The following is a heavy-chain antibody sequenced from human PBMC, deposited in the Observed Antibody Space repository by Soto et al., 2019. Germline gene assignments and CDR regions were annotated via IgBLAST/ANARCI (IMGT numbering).Heavy chain of an antibody. CDR1: GFTFSMYG. J-gene: IGHJ3*02. V-gene: IGHV3-33*01. D-gene: IGHD2-15*01. Sequence: ALRPSCAASGFTFSMYGMHWVRQAQGKGLGWVAVIWYDGSNKYYADSVKGRFTISRDNSKNTLYLQMNSLRAEDTAVYYCARDGQYCSGGSCHSMDAFDIWGQGTMVTVSS. CDR3: ARDGQYCSGGSCHSMDAFDI. CDR2: IWYDGSNK.